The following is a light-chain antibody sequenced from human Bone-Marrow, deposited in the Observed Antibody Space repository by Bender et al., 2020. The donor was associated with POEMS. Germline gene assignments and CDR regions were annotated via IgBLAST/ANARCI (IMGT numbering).Light chain of an antibody. J-gene: IGLJ1*01. CDR3: SSSISGSTLYV. Sequence: QSALTQPASVSGSPGQSIAISCTGTSSDVGGYNYVSWYQQHPGKAPKLMIYDVSNRPSGVSTRFSGSKSANTASLTISGLQAEDEADYYCSSSISGSTLYVFGSGTKVTVL. CDR2: DVS. CDR1: SSDVGGYNY. V-gene: IGLV2-14*03.